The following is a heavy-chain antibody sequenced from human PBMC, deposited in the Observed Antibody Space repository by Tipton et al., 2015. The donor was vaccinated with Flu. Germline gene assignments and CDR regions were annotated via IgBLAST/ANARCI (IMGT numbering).Heavy chain of an antibody. CDR2: INHSRIT. J-gene: IGHJ1*01. CDR3: ARDRGDNAEYFQH. V-gene: IGHV4-34*01. D-gene: IGHD4-17*01. Sequence: TLSLTCAIYGGSFSGYYWSWIRQPPGKGLEWIGEINHSRITNYNPSLKSRVTISADTSKNQFSLKLRSVTAADTAVYYCARDRGDNAEYFQHWGQGTLVTVSS. CDR1: GGSFSGYY.